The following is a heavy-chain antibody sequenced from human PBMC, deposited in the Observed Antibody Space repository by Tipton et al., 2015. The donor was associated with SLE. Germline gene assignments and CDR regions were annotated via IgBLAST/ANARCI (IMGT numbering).Heavy chain of an antibody. CDR3: AREVRPDLHYYMDV. V-gene: IGHV4-30-4*01. J-gene: IGHJ6*03. Sequence: TLSLTCTVSGGSISSGDYYWSWIRQPPGKGLEWIGYIYYSGSTYYNPSLKSRVTISVDTSKNQFSLKLNSMTAADTAVYYCAREVRPDLHYYMDVWGKGTTVTVSS. CDR2: IYYSGST. CDR1: GGSISSGDYY.